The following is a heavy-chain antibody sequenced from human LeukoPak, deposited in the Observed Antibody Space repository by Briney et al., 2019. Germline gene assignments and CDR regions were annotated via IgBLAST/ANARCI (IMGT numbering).Heavy chain of an antibody. D-gene: IGHD4-17*01. CDR2: ISAYNGNT. CDR1: GYTFTRYG. Sequence: VSVKVSCKASGYTFTRYGISWVRQAPGQGLEWMGWISAYNGNTNYAQKLQGRVTMTTDTSTSTAYMELRSLRSDDTAVYYCARRHDSGAYDAFDIWGQGTMVTVSS. J-gene: IGHJ3*02. CDR3: ARRHDSGAYDAFDI. V-gene: IGHV1-18*01.